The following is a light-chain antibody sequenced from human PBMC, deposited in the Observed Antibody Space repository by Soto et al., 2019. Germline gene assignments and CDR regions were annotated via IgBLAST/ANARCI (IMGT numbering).Light chain of an antibody. CDR3: QQYENLPT. CDR2: DAS. V-gene: IGKV1-33*01. CDR1: QNINNY. J-gene: IGKJ5*01. Sequence: DIQMTQSPSSLSASVGDRVTITCQASQNINNYLNWYQQKPGRAPKLLIYDASYLEAGVPSRFRGSGSGTDFIFTISRLQPEDIATYYCQQYENLPTFGQGTRLEIK.